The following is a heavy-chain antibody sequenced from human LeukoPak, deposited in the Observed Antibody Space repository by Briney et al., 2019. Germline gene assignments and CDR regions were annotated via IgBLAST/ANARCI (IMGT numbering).Heavy chain of an antibody. CDR1: GFTFSSYW. J-gene: IGHJ5*02. CDR2: IKQDGSEK. CDR3: ARESDIVARNWFDP. Sequence: PGGSLRLSCAASGFTFSSYWMSWVRQAPGKGLEWVANIKQDGSEKYYVDSVKGRFTISRDSAKNSLYLQMNSLRAEDTAVYYCARESDIVARNWFDPWGQGTLVTVSS. D-gene: IGHD5-12*01. V-gene: IGHV3-7*01.